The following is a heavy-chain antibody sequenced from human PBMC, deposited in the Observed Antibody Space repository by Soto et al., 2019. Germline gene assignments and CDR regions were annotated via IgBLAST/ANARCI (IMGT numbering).Heavy chain of an antibody. V-gene: IGHV3-48*03. D-gene: IGHD3-10*01. CDR2: ISFSGSTI. J-gene: IGHJ6*02. Sequence: HPGGSLRLSCSASGFRFSDYEMNWVRQAPGKGLEWIAHISFSGSTIYYADSVKGRFSISRDNSKSFLYLQVSGLRADDSAVYYCTRGAGFFYGVDVWGPGTTVTVSS. CDR1: GFRFSDYE. CDR3: TRGAGFFYGVDV.